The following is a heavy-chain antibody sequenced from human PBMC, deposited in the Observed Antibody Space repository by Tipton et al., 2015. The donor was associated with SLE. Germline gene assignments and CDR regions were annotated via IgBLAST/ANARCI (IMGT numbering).Heavy chain of an antibody. CDR1: GGSFSGYY. D-gene: IGHD2-2*01. Sequence: TLSLTCAVYGGSFSGYYWSWIRQPPGKGLAWIGEINHSGSTNYNPSLRSRVTISVDMSKNQVSLRLSSVTAADTAVYYCARVSPAEVFDYWGQGTLVTVSS. CDR2: INHSGST. CDR3: ARVSPAEVFDY. V-gene: IGHV4-34*01. J-gene: IGHJ4*02.